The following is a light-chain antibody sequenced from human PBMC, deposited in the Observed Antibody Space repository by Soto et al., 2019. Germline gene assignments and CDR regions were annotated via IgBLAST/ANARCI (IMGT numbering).Light chain of an antibody. CDR2: GAS. CDR3: HQYDNSPIT. Sequence: EIVLTQSPGTLSLSPGERATLSCRASQSVSSSYLAWYQQKPGQAPRLLIYGASSRATGIPDRFSGSGSGAYLTLTIIILEPEDITVYYCHQYDNSPITFDQGTRLDIK. J-gene: IGKJ5*01. V-gene: IGKV3-20*01. CDR1: QSVSSSY.